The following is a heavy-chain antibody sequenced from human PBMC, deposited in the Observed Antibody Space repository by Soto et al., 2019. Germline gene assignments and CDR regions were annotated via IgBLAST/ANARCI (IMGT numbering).Heavy chain of an antibody. V-gene: IGHV3-66*01. CDR3: ARDGSSRRTED. CDR1: GFTVSSNY. Sequence: EVQLVESGGGLVQPGGSLRLSCAASGFTVSSNYMSWVRQAPGKGLEWVSVIYSGGSGSTYYADSVKGRFTISRDITKNTVYHQMNSMRAEDTAVYYGARDGSSRRTEDWGQGTLVTVSS. D-gene: IGHD3-10*01. J-gene: IGHJ4*02. CDR2: IYSGGSGST.